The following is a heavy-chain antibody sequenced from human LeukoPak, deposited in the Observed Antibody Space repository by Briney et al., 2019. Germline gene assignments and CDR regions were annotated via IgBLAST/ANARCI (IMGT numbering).Heavy chain of an antibody. CDR3: ARRYNTNWSPFDS. CDR2: IFHSGST. Sequence: SETLSLTCTVSGYSIFSGYSWGWIRQAPGKGLEWSGSIFHSGSTYYNPNPSLKSRATISVDASKNQFSLKLSSVTAADTAVYYCARRYNTNWSPFDSWGQGTLVTVSS. D-gene: IGHD6-13*01. CDR1: GYSIFSGYS. J-gene: IGHJ4*02. V-gene: IGHV4-38-2*02.